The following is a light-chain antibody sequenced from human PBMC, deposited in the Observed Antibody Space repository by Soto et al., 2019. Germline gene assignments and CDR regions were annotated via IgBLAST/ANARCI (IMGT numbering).Light chain of an antibody. Sequence: QSVLTQPPSASGTPGQRVTISCSGSSSNIGSNDVCWYQQLPGAAPKLLIYRHNQRPSGVPDRFSGSKSGTSASLAISGLRSEDEGDYYCATWDDSLSGPVFGGGTKLTVL. V-gene: IGLV1-47*01. J-gene: IGLJ2*01. CDR3: ATWDDSLSGPV. CDR2: RHN. CDR1: SSNIGSND.